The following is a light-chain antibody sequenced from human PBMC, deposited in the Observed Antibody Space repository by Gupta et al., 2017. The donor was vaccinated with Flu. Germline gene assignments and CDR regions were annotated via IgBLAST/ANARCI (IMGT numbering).Light chain of an antibody. V-gene: IGLV2-14*01. CDR1: SSDVGAYKY. J-gene: IGLJ2*01. CDR2: EVS. CDR3: SSYTSSSAVV. Sequence: SALPQPASVSGSPGQSITISCTGTSSDVGAYKYVSWYQQHPDKAPKLMIYEVSDRPSGVSYRFSGSKSGNTASLTISGLQAEDEADYYCSSYTSSSAVVFGGGTKLTVL.